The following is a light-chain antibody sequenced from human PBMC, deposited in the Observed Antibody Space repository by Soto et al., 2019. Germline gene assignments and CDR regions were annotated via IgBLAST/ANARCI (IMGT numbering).Light chain of an antibody. Sequence: QSALTQPPSASGSPGQSVTISCTGTSSDVGGYNYVSWYQQHPGKAPKLMMFEVSQRPSGVPDRFSGSKSGNTASLTVSGLQADDEADYHCSSYAGTKNYVFGTGTKLTVL. V-gene: IGLV2-8*01. CDR2: EVS. J-gene: IGLJ1*01. CDR1: SSDVGGYNY. CDR3: SSYAGTKNYV.